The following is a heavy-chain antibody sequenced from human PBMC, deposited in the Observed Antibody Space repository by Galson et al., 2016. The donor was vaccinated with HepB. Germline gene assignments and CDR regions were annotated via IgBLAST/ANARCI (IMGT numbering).Heavy chain of an antibody. D-gene: IGHD2-2*01. J-gene: IGHJ4*02. V-gene: IGHV3-30*18. CDR1: GFTFSSYG. CDR2: ISYDGSNK. CDR3: AKDGRIYCSSASCHDHFHY. Sequence: SLRLSCAASGFTFSSYGMHWVRQAPGKGLEWVAFISYDGSNKKYANSVKGRFTISRDNSKQTLYLQMNSLRAEDTAVYYCAKDGRIYCSSASCHDHFHYWGQGTLVTVSP.